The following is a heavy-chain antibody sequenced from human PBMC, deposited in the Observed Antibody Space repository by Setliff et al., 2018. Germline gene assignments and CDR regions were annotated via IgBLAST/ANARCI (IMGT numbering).Heavy chain of an antibody. CDR2: VYYSGAA. V-gene: IGHV4-59*01. J-gene: IGHJ4*02. CDR1: GYSISTYY. Sequence: PSETLSLTCAVSGYSISTYYWSWIRQPPGKGLEFIGYVYYSGAAKYDPSLKSRVTMSVDTSKTQFSLKVNSMTTADTAVYYCARGGTYRYFDYWGQGTLVTVSS. CDR3: ARGGTYRYFDY.